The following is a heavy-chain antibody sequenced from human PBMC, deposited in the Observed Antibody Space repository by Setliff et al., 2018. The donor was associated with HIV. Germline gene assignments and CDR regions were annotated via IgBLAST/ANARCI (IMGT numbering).Heavy chain of an antibody. CDR3: ASPSFWGSGARNIDAFDM. CDR1: GGTFSSYG. Sequence: GASVKVSCKASGGTFSSYGISWVRQAPGQGLEWMGWDNPDNVVLKSAQKFQGRVTMTRDTSINTAYMELSSLKSDDTAVYYCASPSFWGSGARNIDAFDMWGQGTLVTVSS. D-gene: IGHD7-27*01. J-gene: IGHJ3*02. CDR2: DNPDNVVL. V-gene: IGHV1-2*02.